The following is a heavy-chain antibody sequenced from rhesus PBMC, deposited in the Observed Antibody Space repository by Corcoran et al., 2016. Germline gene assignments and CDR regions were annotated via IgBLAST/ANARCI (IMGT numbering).Heavy chain of an antibody. V-gene: IGHV4-99*02. CDR1: GYSISSGYS. CDR2: ISGRSGST. Sequence: QVQLQESGPGLVKPSETLSLTCAVSGYSISSGYSWGWIRSPPGKGLDYMGYISGRSGSTYYNPSLKSRVTISKDTSKNQFSLKLSSVTAADTAVYYCARDQGEKAAAGTNYWGQGVLVTVSS. J-gene: IGHJ4*01. D-gene: IGHD6-31*01. CDR3: ARDQGEKAAAGTNY.